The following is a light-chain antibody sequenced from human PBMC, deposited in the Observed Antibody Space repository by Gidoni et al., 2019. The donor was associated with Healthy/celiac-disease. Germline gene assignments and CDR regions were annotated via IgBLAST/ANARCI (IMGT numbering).Light chain of an antibody. V-gene: IGLV1-47*01. CDR3: AAWDDSLSGPEV. J-gene: IGLJ2*01. CDR1: SSNIGSNY. Sequence: QSVLTPPPSASGTPGPRFTISCSGSSSNIGSNYVYCYQQLPGPAPKLLINRNNQRPSGVPDRFSGSKSGTSASLAISGLRSEDEADYYCAAWDDSLSGPEVFGGGTKLTVL. CDR2: RNN.